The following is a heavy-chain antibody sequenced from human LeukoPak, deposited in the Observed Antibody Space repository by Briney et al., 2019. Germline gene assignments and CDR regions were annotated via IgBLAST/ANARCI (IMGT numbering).Heavy chain of an antibody. V-gene: IGHV3-21*01. Sequence: GGSLRLSCAASGFTFSSYSMNWARQAPGKGLEWVSSISSSSSYIYYADSVKGRFTISRDNAKNSLYLQMNSLRAEDTAVYYCARGDILTGYYYWGQGTLVTVSS. CDR3: ARGDILTGYYY. CDR2: ISSSSSYI. CDR1: GFTFSSYS. J-gene: IGHJ4*02. D-gene: IGHD3-9*01.